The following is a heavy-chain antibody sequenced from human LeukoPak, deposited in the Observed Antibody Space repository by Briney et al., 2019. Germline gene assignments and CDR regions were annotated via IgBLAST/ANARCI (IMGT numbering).Heavy chain of an antibody. V-gene: IGHV4-59*02. CDR2: IYYSGST. Sequence: SETLSLTCTVSGASVSGKFWSWIRHSPGNGLEWIGLIYYSGSTKFNPSLKSRVAMSVDTSNNQFSLSLNSVTTTDTAVYFCVGGGDWLPEYWGHGTQVIVSS. CDR1: GASVSGKF. CDR3: VGGGDWLPEY. J-gene: IGHJ4*01. D-gene: IGHD3/OR15-3a*01.